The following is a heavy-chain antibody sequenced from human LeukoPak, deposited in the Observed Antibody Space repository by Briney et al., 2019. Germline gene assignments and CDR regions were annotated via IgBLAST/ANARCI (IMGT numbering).Heavy chain of an antibody. D-gene: IGHD3-9*01. V-gene: IGHV2-5*01. J-gene: IGHJ4*02. CDR3: AHISQDFDWSVFFDY. Sequence: SGPTLVKPTQTLTLTCTLSGMSLSTSGVGVGWIRQPPGKALEWLALIYWNDDKRYSASLKSRLTIIKDTSKNQVVLTMTNMDPVDTATYYCAHISQDFDWSVFFDYWGQGTLVTVSS. CDR1: GMSLSTSGVG. CDR2: IYWNDDK.